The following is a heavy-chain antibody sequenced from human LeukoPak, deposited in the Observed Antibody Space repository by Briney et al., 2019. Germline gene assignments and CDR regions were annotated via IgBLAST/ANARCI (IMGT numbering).Heavy chain of an antibody. D-gene: IGHD6-13*01. J-gene: IGHJ4*02. V-gene: IGHV3-23*01. CDR3: AKDPATGIAVAGTFY. CDR2: ISGSGGSR. Sequence: GGSLRLSCAASGFTFSSYAMSWVRQAPGKGVEGVSAISGSGGSRYDADAVKGRFTISRDNSKNTLYLQMNSLRAEDTAVYYCAKDPATGIAVAGTFYWGQGTLVTVSS. CDR1: GFTFSSYA.